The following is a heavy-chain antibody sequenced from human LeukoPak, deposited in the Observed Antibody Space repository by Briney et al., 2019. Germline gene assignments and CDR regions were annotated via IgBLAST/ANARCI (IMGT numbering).Heavy chain of an antibody. D-gene: IGHD1-26*01. V-gene: IGHV3-21*01. Sequence: GGSLRLSCAASGFTFSSYSMNWVRQAAGKGLEWVSSISSSSRYIYYADSVKGRFTITRDNAKNSLYLQMHSLRAEDTAVYYCARAGVGATLNFDYWGQGTLVTVSS. CDR1: GFTFSSYS. CDR2: ISSSSRYI. J-gene: IGHJ4*02. CDR3: ARAGVGATLNFDY.